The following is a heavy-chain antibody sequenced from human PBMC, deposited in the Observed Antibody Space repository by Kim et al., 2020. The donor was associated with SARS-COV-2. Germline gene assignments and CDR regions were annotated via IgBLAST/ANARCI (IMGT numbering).Heavy chain of an antibody. CDR1: GFTFSSFA. J-gene: IGHJ4*02. Sequence: GGSLRLSCAASGFTFSSFAMHWVRQAPDKGLEWVAVISYDGSNQYYADSVKGRFTISRDNSKNTLYLQMNSLRAEDTAVYYCARGGGTYYYFDYWGQGTLVTVSS. CDR2: ISYDGSNQ. D-gene: IGHD3-10*01. V-gene: IGHV3-30-3*01. CDR3: ARGGGTYYYFDY.